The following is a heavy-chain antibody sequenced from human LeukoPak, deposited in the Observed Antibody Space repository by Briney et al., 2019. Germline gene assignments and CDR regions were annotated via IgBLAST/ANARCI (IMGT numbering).Heavy chain of an antibody. Sequence: GGSLRLSCAASGFTFSSYGMHWVRQAPGKGLEWVAVIWYDGSNKYYADSVKGRFSISRDNSKNTLYLQMNSLRAEDTAVYYCAREAYYYGSGSYYYYWGQGTLVTVSS. V-gene: IGHV3-33*01. CDR1: GFTFSSYG. CDR2: IWYDGSNK. CDR3: AREAYYYGSGSYYYY. D-gene: IGHD3-10*01. J-gene: IGHJ4*02.